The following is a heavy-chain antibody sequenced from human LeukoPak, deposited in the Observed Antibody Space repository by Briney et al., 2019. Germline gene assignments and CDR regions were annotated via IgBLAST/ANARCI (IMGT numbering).Heavy chain of an antibody. J-gene: IGHJ4*02. Sequence: PSETLSLTCAVYGGSFSGYYWSWIRQPPGKGLEWIGYIYYSGSTNYNPSLNSRVTISVDTSKNQFSLKLSSVTAADTAVYYCARGPSKARLFDYWGQGTLVTVSS. CDR1: GGSFSGYY. V-gene: IGHV4-59*01. CDR2: IYYSGST. CDR3: ARGPSKARLFDY.